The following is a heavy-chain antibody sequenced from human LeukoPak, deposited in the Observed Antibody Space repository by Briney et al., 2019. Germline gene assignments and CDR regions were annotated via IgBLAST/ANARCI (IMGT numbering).Heavy chain of an antibody. CDR2: IWYDGSNK. Sequence: GRSLRLPCAASGFTFSSYGMHWVRQAPGKGLEWVAVIWYDGSNKYYADSVKGRFTISRDNSKNTLYLQMNSLRAEDTAVYYCARDAHYGSGSPSSYYYYYGMDVWGQGTTVTVSS. CDR3: ARDAHYGSGSPSSYYYYYGMDV. D-gene: IGHD3-10*01. CDR1: GFTFSSYG. V-gene: IGHV3-33*01. J-gene: IGHJ6*02.